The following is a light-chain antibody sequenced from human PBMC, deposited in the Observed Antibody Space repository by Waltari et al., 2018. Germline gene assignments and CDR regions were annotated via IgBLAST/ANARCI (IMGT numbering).Light chain of an antibody. Sequence: IVLTQSPGTLSLSPGERATLSCRASQSFSSSFLAWYQQKPGQAPRLLIYAASNRATGVPDRFSGSGSGTDFTLTISRLESEDVAVYYCQQSGTSPRTSGPGTKVEIK. V-gene: IGKV3-20*01. CDR2: AAS. J-gene: IGKJ1*01. CDR3: QQSGTSPRT. CDR1: QSFSSSF.